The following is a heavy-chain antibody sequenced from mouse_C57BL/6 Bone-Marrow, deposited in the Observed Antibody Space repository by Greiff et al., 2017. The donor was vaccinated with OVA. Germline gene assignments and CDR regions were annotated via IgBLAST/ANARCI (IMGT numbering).Heavy chain of an antibody. CDR1: GFTFSSYA. J-gene: IGHJ2*01. Sequence: EVQGVESGGGLVKPGGSLKLSCAASGFTFSSYAMSWVRQTPEKRLEWVATISDGGSYTYYPDNVKVRLTISRDNAKNNLYLQMSQLKSEDTAMYYCARDRYGNFDDGGQGTTLTVSS. D-gene: IGHD2-1*01. CDR3: ARDRYGNFDD. CDR2: ISDGGSYT. V-gene: IGHV5-4*01.